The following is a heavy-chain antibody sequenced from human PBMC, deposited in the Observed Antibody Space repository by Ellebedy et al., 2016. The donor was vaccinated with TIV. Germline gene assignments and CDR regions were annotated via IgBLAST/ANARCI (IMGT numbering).Heavy chain of an antibody. CDR1: GFTISAYL. D-gene: IGHD3-22*01. Sequence: GESLKISXAVSGFTISAYLMNWVRRAPGKGLEWVSYSGSVNARQYADSVKGRFTISRDNATNSLYLHMSSLRDEDTAVYYCARMVGHTSRGYYYELFDQWGQGTLVTVSS. CDR3: ARMVGHTSRGYYYELFDQ. J-gene: IGHJ4*02. V-gene: IGHV3-48*02. CDR2: SGSVNAR.